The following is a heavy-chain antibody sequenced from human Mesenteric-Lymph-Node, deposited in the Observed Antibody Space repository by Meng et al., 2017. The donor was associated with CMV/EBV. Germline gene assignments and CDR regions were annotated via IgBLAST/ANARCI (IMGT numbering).Heavy chain of an antibody. Sequence: GESLKISCAASRFTFNTYWMSWVRQTPGKGLEWVATISPDGGKKYYLDSVKGRFTISRDNAKNSLFLQMNSLRAEDTAVYYCARVAEGYCTSTNCRYYYGMDVWGQGTTVTVSS. J-gene: IGHJ6*02. CDR2: ISPDGGKK. D-gene: IGHD2-2*01. V-gene: IGHV3-7*01. CDR1: RFTFNTYW. CDR3: ARVAEGYCTSTNCRYYYGMDV.